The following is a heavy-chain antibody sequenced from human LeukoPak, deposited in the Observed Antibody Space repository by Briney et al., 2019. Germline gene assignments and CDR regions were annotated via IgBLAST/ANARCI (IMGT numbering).Heavy chain of an antibody. CDR2: INPNSGGT. V-gene: IGHV1-2*04. CDR1: GYTFTGYY. CDR3: AREDRYCSSTSCYWARFDY. D-gene: IGHD2-2*01. J-gene: IGHJ4*02. Sequence: ASVKVSCKASGYTFTGYYMHWVRQAPGQGLEWMGWINPNSGGTNYAQKFQGWVTMTRDTSISTAYMELSRLRSDDTAVYYCAREDRYCSSTSCYWARFDYWGQGTLVTVSS.